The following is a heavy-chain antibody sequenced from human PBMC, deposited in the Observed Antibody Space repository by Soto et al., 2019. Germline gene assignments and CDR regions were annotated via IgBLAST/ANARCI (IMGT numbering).Heavy chain of an antibody. V-gene: IGHV4-28*03. CDR3: ARDKITGLFDY. CDR1: GYSISSSNW. D-gene: IGHD2-8*02. CDR2: IYYSGST. Sequence: SETLSLTCAVSGYSISSSNWWGWIRQPPGKGLEWIGYIYYSGSTNYNPSLKSRVTISVDTSKNQFSLKLTSVTAADTAVYYCARDKITGLFDYWGQGTLVTV. J-gene: IGHJ4*02.